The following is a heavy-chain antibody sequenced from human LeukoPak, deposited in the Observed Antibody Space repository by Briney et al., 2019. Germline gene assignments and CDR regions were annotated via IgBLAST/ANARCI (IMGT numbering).Heavy chain of an antibody. Sequence: PSETLSLTCTVSGGSISSSSYYWGWIRQPPGKGLEWIGSIYYSGSTYYNPSLKSRVTISVDTSKNQFSLKLSSVTAADTALYYCARVGVAHALDYWGQGTLVTVSS. CDR2: IYYSGST. J-gene: IGHJ4*02. V-gene: IGHV4-39*01. CDR3: ARVGVAHALDY. CDR1: GGSISSSSYY. D-gene: IGHD2-15*01.